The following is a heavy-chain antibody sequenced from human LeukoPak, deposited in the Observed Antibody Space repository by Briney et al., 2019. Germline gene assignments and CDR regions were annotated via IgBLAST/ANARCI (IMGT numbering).Heavy chain of an antibody. CDR1: GGSISSSSYY. D-gene: IGHD6-19*01. Sequence: PSETLSLTCTVPGGSISSSSYYWGWIRQPPGKGLEWIGSIYYSGSTYYNPSLKSRVTISVDTSKNQFSLKLSSVTAADTAVYYCARLGLLELAGTGGWFDPWGQGTLVTVSS. CDR2: IYYSGST. J-gene: IGHJ5*02. V-gene: IGHV4-39*01. CDR3: ARLGLLELAGTGGWFDP.